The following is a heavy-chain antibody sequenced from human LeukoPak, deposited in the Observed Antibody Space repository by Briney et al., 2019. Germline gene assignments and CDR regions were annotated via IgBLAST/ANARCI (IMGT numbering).Heavy chain of an antibody. D-gene: IGHD2-2*02. CDR2: IRYDGSNK. V-gene: IGHV3-30*02. CDR1: GFTFSSYG. Sequence: PGGSLRLSCAASGFTFSSYGMHWVRQAPGKGLDWVAFIRYDGSNKYYADSVKGRFTISRDNSKNTLYLQMNSLRAEDTAVYYCAKDLRYLVDYWGQGTLVTVSS. CDR3: AKDLRYLVDY. J-gene: IGHJ4*02.